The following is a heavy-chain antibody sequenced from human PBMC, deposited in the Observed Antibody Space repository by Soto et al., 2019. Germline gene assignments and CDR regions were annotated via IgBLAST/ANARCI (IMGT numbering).Heavy chain of an antibody. CDR1: GGSISSYY. CDR2: IYYSGST. CDR3: ARYDSSGRFDY. J-gene: IGHJ4*02. D-gene: IGHD3-22*01. Sequence: NPSETLSLTCTVSGGSISSYYWSWIRQPPGKGLEWIGYIYYSGSTNYNPSLKSRVTISVDTSKNQFSLKLSSVTAADTAVYYCARYDSSGRFDYWGQGTLVTVSS. V-gene: IGHV4-59*01.